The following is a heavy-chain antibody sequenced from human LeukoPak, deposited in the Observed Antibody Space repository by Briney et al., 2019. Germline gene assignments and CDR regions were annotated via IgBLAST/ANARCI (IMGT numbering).Heavy chain of an antibody. J-gene: IGHJ4*02. CDR1: GFTFSSYG. CDR3: AKPPWAGVYQLPLDY. Sequence: PGGSLRLSCAASGFTFSSYGMHWVRQAPGKGLEWVAVISYDGSNKYYADSVKGRFTISRDNSKNTLYLQMNSLRAEDTAVYYCAKPPWAGVYQLPLDYWGQGTLVTVSS. CDR2: ISYDGSNK. D-gene: IGHD2-2*01. V-gene: IGHV3-30*18.